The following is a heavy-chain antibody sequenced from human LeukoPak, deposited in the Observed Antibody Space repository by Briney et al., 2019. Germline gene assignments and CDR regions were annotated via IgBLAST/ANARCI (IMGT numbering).Heavy chain of an antibody. Sequence: PGRSLRLSCAASGYTFTGYYMHWVRQAPGQGLEWMGWINPNSGGTNYAQKFQGRVTMTRDTSISTAYMELSRLRSDDTAVYYCAGLLIVGATDYWGQGTLVTVSS. CDR1: GYTFTGYY. D-gene: IGHD1-26*01. CDR2: INPNSGGT. CDR3: AGLLIVGATDY. J-gene: IGHJ4*02. V-gene: IGHV1-2*02.